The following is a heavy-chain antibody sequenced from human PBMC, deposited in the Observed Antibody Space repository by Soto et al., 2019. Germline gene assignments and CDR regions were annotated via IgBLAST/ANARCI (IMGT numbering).Heavy chain of an antibody. CDR1: GGSINSRYW. CDR2: IYHSGST. J-gene: IGHJ4*02. Sequence: SKTLSLTCAVSGGSINSRYWWSWVRQSPGKGLEWIGEIYHSGSTNYNPSLKSRVTISVDKSKNQFSLNLSSVTAADTAVYYCARDQNGSGNYYTRYFDYWGQGTLVTVSS. D-gene: IGHD3-10*01. CDR3: ARDQNGSGNYYTRYFDY. V-gene: IGHV4-4*02.